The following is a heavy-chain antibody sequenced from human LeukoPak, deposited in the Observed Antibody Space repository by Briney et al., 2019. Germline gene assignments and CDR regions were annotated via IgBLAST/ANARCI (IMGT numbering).Heavy chain of an antibody. D-gene: IGHD5-18*01. J-gene: IGHJ3*02. CDR1: GFTLSSYW. Sequence: PGGSLRLSCAASGFTLSSYWMSWVRQAPGKGLEWVANIKQDGREIYYVDSVKGRFTISRDNAKNSLYLQMNSLRAEDTAVYYCARGGDWTIQSFDIWGQGTMVTVSS. CDR3: ARGGDWTIQSFDI. V-gene: IGHV3-7*04. CDR2: IKQDGREI.